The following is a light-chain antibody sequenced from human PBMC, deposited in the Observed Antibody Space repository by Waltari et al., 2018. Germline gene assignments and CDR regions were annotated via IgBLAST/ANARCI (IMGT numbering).Light chain of an antibody. J-gene: IGLJ1*01. V-gene: IGLV1-40*01. Sequence: QSVLTQPPSVSGAPGQRVTISCTGSSSNIGAGPDVPWYQQVPGTAPKLLIYGNSKRPSGVPDRFSGSKSGTSASLAITGLQAEDEADYYCQSYDSSLPYVFGTGTTVTVL. CDR2: GNS. CDR1: SSNIGAGPD. CDR3: QSYDSSLPYV.